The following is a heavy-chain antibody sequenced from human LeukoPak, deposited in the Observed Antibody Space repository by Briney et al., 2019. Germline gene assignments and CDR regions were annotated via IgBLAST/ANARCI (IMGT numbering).Heavy chain of an antibody. Sequence: GESLKISCKISGYRLTNNWIGWVRQVPGKGLEWMGLIYPGDSDTRYSPSFQGQVTISADKSTRTAYLQWSSLKASDTAMYYCARYYYDSSGYYRFDYWGQGTLVTVSS. CDR3: ARYYYDSSGYYRFDY. J-gene: IGHJ4*02. D-gene: IGHD3-22*01. CDR1: GYRLTNNW. CDR2: IYPGDSDT. V-gene: IGHV5-51*01.